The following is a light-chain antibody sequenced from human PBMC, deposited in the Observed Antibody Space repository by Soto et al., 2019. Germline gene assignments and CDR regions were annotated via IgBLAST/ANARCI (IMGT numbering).Light chain of an antibody. CDR3: SSYGGSSSALSV. V-gene: IGLV2-14*03. J-gene: IGLJ1*01. CDR2: DVS. CDR1: SSDVGGSKY. Sequence: QSALTQPASVSGSPGQSITISCTGTSSDVGGSKYVSWYQQHPGQAPKLMIYDVSHRPSGISDRFSGSKSGYTASLTISGLQTEDEADYYCSSYGGSSSALSVFGTGTKLTVL.